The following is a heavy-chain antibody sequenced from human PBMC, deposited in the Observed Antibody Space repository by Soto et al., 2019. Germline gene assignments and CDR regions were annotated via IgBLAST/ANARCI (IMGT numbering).Heavy chain of an antibody. V-gene: IGHV3-30-3*01. CDR3: ARDIELAAGYYGMDV. D-gene: IGHD6-13*01. CDR1: GFTVSSYA. J-gene: IGHJ6*02. Sequence: HHGGSLGLCCAASGFTVSSYAMDWVRQAPGKGLEWVAVISYDGSNKYYADSVKGRFTISRDNSKNTLYLQMNSLRAEDTAVYYCARDIELAAGYYGMDVWGQGTTVTVSS. CDR2: ISYDGSNK.